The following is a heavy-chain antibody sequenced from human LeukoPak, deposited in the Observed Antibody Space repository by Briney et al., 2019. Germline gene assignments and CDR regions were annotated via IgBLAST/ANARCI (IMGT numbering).Heavy chain of an antibody. V-gene: IGHV1-69*04. D-gene: IGHD6-13*01. Sequence: ASVKVSCKASGGTFSSYAISWVRQAPGQGLEWMGRIIPILGIANYAQKFQGRVTITADKSTSTAYMELSSLRSEDTAVYYCAGDLLKPTSSWYYYYGMDVWGQGTTVTVSS. J-gene: IGHJ6*02. CDR1: GGTFSSYA. CDR3: AGDLLKPTSSWYYYYGMDV. CDR2: IIPILGIA.